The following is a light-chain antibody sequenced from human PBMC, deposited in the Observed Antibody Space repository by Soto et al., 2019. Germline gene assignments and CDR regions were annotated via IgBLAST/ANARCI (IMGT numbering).Light chain of an antibody. Sequence: QLVLTQSPSASASLGASVKLTCTLSSGHSRYAIAWHQQQPEKGPRYLMKLNSDGSHRKGDGIPDRFSGSSSGAERYLTISSLQSEDEADYYCQTWGTGTLVFGGGTKLTVL. V-gene: IGLV4-69*01. CDR1: SGHSRYA. CDR2: LNSDGSH. CDR3: QTWGTGTLV. J-gene: IGLJ2*01.